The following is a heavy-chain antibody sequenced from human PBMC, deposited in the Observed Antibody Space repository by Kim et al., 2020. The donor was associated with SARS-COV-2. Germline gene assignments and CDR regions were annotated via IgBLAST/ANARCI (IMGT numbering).Heavy chain of an antibody. V-gene: IGHV3-11*06. D-gene: IGHD1-26*01. Sequence: GGSLRLSCAASGFTFSDYYMSWIRQAPGKGLEWVSYISSSSSYTNYADSVKGRFTISRDNAKNSLYLQMNSLRAEDTAVYYCARDLEFGWELLGDWGQGTLVTVSS. J-gene: IGHJ4*02. CDR1: GFTFSDYY. CDR3: ARDLEFGWELLGD. CDR2: ISSSSSYT.